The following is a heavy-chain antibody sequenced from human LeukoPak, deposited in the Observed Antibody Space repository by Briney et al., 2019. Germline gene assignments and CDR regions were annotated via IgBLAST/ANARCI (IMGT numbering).Heavy chain of an antibody. CDR1: GGSISSGSYY. J-gene: IGHJ4*02. D-gene: IGHD3-3*01. CDR2: IYTSGST. Sequence: SETLSLTCTVSGGSISSGSYYWSWIRQPAGKGLEWIGSIYTSGSTNYNPSLKSRVTISVDTSTNQFSLKLSSVTAADTAVYYCASTYYDFWSGPRHFDYWGQGTLVTVSS. V-gene: IGHV4-61*02. CDR3: ASTYYDFWSGPRHFDY.